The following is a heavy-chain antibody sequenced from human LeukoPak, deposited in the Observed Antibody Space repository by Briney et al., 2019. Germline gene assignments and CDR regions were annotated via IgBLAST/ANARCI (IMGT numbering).Heavy chain of an antibody. J-gene: IGHJ4*02. Sequence: SETLSLTCTVSGGSISSYYWSWIRQPPGKGLEWIGYIYYSGSTNYNPSLKSRVTISVDTSKNQFSLKLSFVTAADTAVYYCARHGIVGATRYFDYWGQGTLVTVSS. D-gene: IGHD1-26*01. CDR3: ARHGIVGATRYFDY. CDR1: GGSISSYY. CDR2: IYYSGST. V-gene: IGHV4-59*08.